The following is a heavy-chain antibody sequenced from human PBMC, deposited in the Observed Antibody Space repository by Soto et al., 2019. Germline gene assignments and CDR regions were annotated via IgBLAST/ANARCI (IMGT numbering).Heavy chain of an antibody. V-gene: IGHV3-7*01. CDR3: ARVAYGNGWIFDH. CDR2: IKQDGSEK. J-gene: IGHJ4*01. D-gene: IGHD6-19*01. CDR1: GFTFSSYW. Sequence: EVHLVESGGGLVQPGGSLRLSCAASGFTFSSYWMSWVRQAPGKGLEWVANIKQDGSEKYYVDSVKGRFTLSRDNAQNSLQLQMNSLRAEDTAIYFCARVAYGNGWIFDHWGQGTLVTVSS.